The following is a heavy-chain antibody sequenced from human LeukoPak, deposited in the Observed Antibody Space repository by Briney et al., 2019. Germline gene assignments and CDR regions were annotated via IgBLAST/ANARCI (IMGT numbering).Heavy chain of an antibody. V-gene: IGHV3-23*01. CDR1: GFTFSSYA. D-gene: IGHD4/OR15-4a*01. J-gene: IGHJ4*02. CDR2: IGGSGTST. Sequence: PGGSLRLSCAVSGFTFSSYAMSWVRRAPGKGLEWVSGIGGSGTSTYYADSVKGRFTISRDNSKNTLYLQMNSLRAEDTAVYYCARAADDYFFDYWGQRTLVTVSS. CDR3: ARAADDYFFDY.